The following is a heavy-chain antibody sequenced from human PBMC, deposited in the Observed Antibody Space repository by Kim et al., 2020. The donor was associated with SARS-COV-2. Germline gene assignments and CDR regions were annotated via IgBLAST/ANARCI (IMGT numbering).Heavy chain of an antibody. D-gene: IGHD1-1*01. CDR2: IYTSGST. CDR1: GGSISSYY. J-gene: IGHJ4*02. CDR3: ATMRMGTGTNDY. Sequence: SETLSLTCTVSGGSISSYYWNWIRQPAGKGLEWIGRIYTSGSTNYNPSLKSRVTMSVDTSKNQFSLKLSSVTAADTAVYYCATMRMGTGTNDYWGQGTLVTVSS. V-gene: IGHV4-4*07.